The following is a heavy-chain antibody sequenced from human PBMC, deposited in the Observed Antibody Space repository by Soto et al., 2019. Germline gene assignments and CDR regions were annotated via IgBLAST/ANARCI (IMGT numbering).Heavy chain of an antibody. Sequence: PSETLSLTCAVYGGSFSGYYWSWIRQPPGKGLEWIGEINHSGSTNYNPSLKSRVTISVDTSKNQFSLKLSSVTAADTAVYYCGKTGVWRGTSGIEFCDLLKIGGKGKRATASS. D-gene: IGHD3-9*01. V-gene: IGHV4-34*01. CDR1: GGSFSGYY. J-gene: IGHJ6*04. CDR2: INHSGST. CDR3: GKTGVWRGTSGIEFCDLLKI.